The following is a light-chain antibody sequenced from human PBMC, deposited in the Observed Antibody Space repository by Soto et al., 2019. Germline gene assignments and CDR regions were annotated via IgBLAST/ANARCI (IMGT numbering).Light chain of an antibody. CDR1: SSNVGNNY. J-gene: IGLJ2*01. V-gene: IGLV1-51*01. Sequence: QSVLTQPPSVSAAPGQKVTLSCSGSSSNVGNNYVSWYQQLPGTAPQLLIYDDNKRPSRIPDRFSGSKSATSATLGITGLQTGDEADYYCGTWDSSRSAVVFGGGTKLTVL. CDR3: GTWDSSRSAVV. CDR2: DDN.